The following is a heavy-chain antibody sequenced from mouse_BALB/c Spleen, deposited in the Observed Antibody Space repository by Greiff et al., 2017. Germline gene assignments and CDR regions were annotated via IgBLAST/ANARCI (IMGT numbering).Heavy chain of an antibody. J-gene: IGHJ2*01. Sequence: EVHLVESGGDLVKPGGSLKLSCAASGFTFSSYGMSWVRQTPDKRLEWVATISSGGSYTYYPDSVKGRFTISRDNAKNTLYLQMSSLKSEDTAMYYCARHELRDYFDYWGQGTTLTVSS. D-gene: IGHD1-1*01. CDR1: GFTFSSYG. CDR3: ARHELRDYFDY. V-gene: IGHV5-6*01. CDR2: ISSGGSYT.